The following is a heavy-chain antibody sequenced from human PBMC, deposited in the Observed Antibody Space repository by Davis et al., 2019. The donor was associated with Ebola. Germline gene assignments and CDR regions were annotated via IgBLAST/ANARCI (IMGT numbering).Heavy chain of an antibody. V-gene: IGHV3-53*04. CDR1: GFTVSSNY. D-gene: IGHD6-19*01. CDR3: ARGSSGWFDY. CDR2: IYSGGST. J-gene: IGHJ4*02. Sequence: GESLKISCAASGFTVSSNYMSWVRQAPGKGLEWVSVIYSGGSTYYADSVKGRFTISRHNSKNTLYLQMNSLRAEDTAVYYCARGSSGWFDYWGQGTLVTVSS.